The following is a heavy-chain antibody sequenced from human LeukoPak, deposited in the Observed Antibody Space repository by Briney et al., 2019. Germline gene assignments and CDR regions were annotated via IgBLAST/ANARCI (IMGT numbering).Heavy chain of an antibody. Sequence: PGGSLRLSCAASGFTVSSNYMSWVRQAPGKGLEWVSVIYSGGSTYYADSVKGRFTISRDNPKNTLYLQMNSLRAEDTAVYYCALDPYCSSTSCYRGLDYWGQGTLVTVSS. CDR3: ALDPYCSSTSCYRGLDY. CDR2: IYSGGST. J-gene: IGHJ4*02. CDR1: GFTVSSNY. V-gene: IGHV3-53*01. D-gene: IGHD2-2*02.